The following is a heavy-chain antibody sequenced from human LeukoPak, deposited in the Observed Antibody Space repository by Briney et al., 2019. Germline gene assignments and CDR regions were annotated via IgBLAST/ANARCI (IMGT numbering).Heavy chain of an antibody. J-gene: IGHJ6*03. D-gene: IGHD1-7*01. Sequence: PGGSLRLSCAASGFTFSSYAMSWVRQAPGKGLEWVSAISGSGGSTYYADSVKGRFTISRDNSKNTLYLQMNSLRAEDTAVYYCARQSASRYNWNYWAVYYYTDVWGKGTTVTVSS. CDR3: ARQSASRYNWNYWAVYYYTDV. V-gene: IGHV3-23*01. CDR2: ISGSGGST. CDR1: GFTFSSYA.